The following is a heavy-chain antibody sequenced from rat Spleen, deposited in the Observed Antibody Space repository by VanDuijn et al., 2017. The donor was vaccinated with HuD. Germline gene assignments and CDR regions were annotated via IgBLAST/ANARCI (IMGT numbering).Heavy chain of an antibody. Sequence: EVQLVESDGDLVQPGRSLKVSCAVSGFTFSDYYMAWVRQAPTKGLEWVATISYDGGRTYYRNSVKGRFTISRDNAKSTLYLQMNNLKSEDTAVYYCTGGGHSALNWFAHWGQGTQVTVSS. J-gene: IGHJ3*01. CDR1: GFTFSDYY. V-gene: IGHV5-20*01. CDR2: ISYDGGRT. D-gene: IGHD3-3*01. CDR3: TGGGHSALNWFAH.